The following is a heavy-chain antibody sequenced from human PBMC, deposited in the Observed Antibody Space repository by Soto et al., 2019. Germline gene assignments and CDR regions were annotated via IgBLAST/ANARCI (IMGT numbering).Heavy chain of an antibody. CDR1: GGSISGHY. Sequence: SETLSLTCTVSGGSISGHYWSWIRQPPGKGLQYIGYISYSGSTNYNPSLKSRVTISVDTSNNQFSLRLSSVTAADTAVYYCARDVGLQHDTGYYDFWSGKNNSFDPWGQGLLVTVSS. CDR3: ARDVGLQHDTGYYDFWSGKNNSFDP. V-gene: IGHV4-59*11. D-gene: IGHD3-3*01. J-gene: IGHJ5*02. CDR2: ISYSGST.